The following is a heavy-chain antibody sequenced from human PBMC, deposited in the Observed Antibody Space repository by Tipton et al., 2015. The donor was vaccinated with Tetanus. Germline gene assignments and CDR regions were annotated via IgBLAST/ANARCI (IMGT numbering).Heavy chain of an antibody. V-gene: IGHV1-2*06. D-gene: IGHD3-10*01. Sequence: QSGAEVKKPGASVRVSCKASGYRFSGYNLHWVRQAPGQELEWVGRINPTNGSPEYAQKFEGRLTVTRDTSINTAYMHLSSLKSDDTAVYYCARGDMVRGVIWFDPWGQGTLVTVSS. CDR1: GYRFSGYN. CDR2: INPTNGSP. J-gene: IGHJ5*02. CDR3: ARGDMVRGVIWFDP.